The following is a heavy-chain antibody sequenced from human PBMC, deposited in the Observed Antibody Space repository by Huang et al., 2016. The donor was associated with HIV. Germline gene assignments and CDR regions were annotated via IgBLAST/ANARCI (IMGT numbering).Heavy chain of an antibody. CDR2: ISGSGGGT. CDR1: GFTFSTYA. V-gene: IGHV3-23*01. CDR3: AKGGGASPRLHAFDV. J-gene: IGHJ3*01. D-gene: IGHD5-18*01. Sequence: EVQLLESGGGLVQPGGSLRLSCGDSGFTFSTYAMSWVRQAPGKGLEWVSVISGSGGGTYYADPVKGRFTLSRDNSNNTLYLQMNSLRVEDTAVYYCAKGGGASPRLHAFDVWGQGTMVTVSS.